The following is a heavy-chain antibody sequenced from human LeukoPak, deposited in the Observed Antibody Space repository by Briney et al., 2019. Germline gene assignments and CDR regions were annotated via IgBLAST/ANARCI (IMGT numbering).Heavy chain of an antibody. CDR2: IYYTGTT. J-gene: IGHJ4*02. Sequence: SETLSLTCTVSNGSISSFYWTWIRQPPGKGLEWIGYIYYTGTTDYNPSLKSRVTISVDTSKNQFSLKLSSVTAADTAVYYCARVYGRYFDYWGQGTLVTVSS. V-gene: IGHV4-59*01. CDR1: NGSISSFY. D-gene: IGHD2/OR15-2a*01. CDR3: ARVYGRYFDY.